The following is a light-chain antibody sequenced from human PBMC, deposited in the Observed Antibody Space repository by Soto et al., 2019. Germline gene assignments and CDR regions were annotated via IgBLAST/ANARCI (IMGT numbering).Light chain of an antibody. CDR3: RQVYSLPRG. V-gene: IGKV1-12*01. CDR1: QDIGGR. J-gene: IGKJ1*01. CDR2: AAS. Sequence: DIQMTQSSSSVSASVGDRITITCRARQDIGGRWAWFQQKPGKAPQYLIQAASILQSGVPSRFSGSGSGPECILTINNLQPEDFASYFWRQVYSLPRGFGLGTKVDIK.